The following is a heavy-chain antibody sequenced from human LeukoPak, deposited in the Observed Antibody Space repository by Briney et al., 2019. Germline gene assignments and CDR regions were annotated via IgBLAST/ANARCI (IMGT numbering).Heavy chain of an antibody. D-gene: IGHD3-9*01. CDR2: ISYDGSNK. CDR3: ARGPGRLAYYYYYGMDV. Sequence: GGSLRLSCAASGFTFSSYGMHWVRQAPGKGLEWVAVISYDGSNKYYADSVKGRFTISRDNSKNTLYLQMNSLRAEDTAVYYCARGPGRLAYYYYYGMDVWGQGTTVTVSS. J-gene: IGHJ6*02. CDR1: GFTFSSYG. V-gene: IGHV3-30*03.